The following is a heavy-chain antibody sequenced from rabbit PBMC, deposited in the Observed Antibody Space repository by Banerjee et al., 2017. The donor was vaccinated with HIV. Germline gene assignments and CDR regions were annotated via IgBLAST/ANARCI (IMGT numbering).Heavy chain of an antibody. CDR3: ARGYAGYAGYGYAMDYFNL. CDR1: GFSFSSSYW. V-gene: IGHV1S45*01. CDR2: IYAGSSGST. J-gene: IGHJ4*01. D-gene: IGHD6-1*01. Sequence: QEQLEESGGDLVKPEGSLTLTCTASGFSFSSSYWICWVRQAPGKGLEWIACIYAGSSGSTYYASWARGRFTISKTSSTAVTLQMTSLTAADTATYFCARGYAGYAGYGYAMDYFNLWGPGTLVTVS.